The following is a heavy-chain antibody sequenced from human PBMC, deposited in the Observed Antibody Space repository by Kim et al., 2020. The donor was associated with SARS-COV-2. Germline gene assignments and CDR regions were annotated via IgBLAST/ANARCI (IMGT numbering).Heavy chain of an antibody. CDR3: AKEFGYSSGWSPLDY. D-gene: IGHD6-19*01. V-gene: IGHV3-43*01. J-gene: IGHJ4*02. Sequence: SVKGRFTISRDNSKNSLYLQMNSLRTEDTALYYCAKEFGYSSGWSPLDYWGQGTLVTVSS.